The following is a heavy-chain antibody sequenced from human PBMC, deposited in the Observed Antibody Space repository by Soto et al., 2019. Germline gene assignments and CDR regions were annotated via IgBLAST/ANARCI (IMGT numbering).Heavy chain of an antibody. Sequence: GGSLRLSCAASGFTFSSYSMNWVRQAPGKGLEWVSYISGSSSTIYYADSVEGRFTISRDNAKNSLYLQMNSLRAEDTAVYYCARALGYCSSTSCYLYYYYYMDVWAKGTTVTVSS. V-gene: IGHV3-48*01. D-gene: IGHD2-2*01. CDR2: ISGSSSTI. CDR1: GFTFSSYS. J-gene: IGHJ6*03. CDR3: ARALGYCSSTSCYLYYYYYMDV.